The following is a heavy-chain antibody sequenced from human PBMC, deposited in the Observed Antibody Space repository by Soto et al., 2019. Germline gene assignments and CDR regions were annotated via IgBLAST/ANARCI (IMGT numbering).Heavy chain of an antibody. J-gene: IGHJ6*03. V-gene: IGHV3-11*01. CDR1: GFTFSDYY. Sequence: QVQLVESGGGLVKPGGSLRLSCAASGFTFSDYYMSWIRQAPGKGLEWVSYISSSGSNIYYPDSVKGRFTISSDNAKNSLYLQMNSLRAEDTAVYYCASPRTIRDYYYMDVWGKGTTVTVSS. CDR2: ISSSGSNI. CDR3: ASPRTIRDYYYMDV. D-gene: IGHD2-8*01.